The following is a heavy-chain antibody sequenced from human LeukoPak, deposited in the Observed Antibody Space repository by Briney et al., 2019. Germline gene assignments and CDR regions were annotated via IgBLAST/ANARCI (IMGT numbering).Heavy chain of an antibody. Sequence: GGSLRLSCAASGFTFSSYWMHWVRQAPGKGLVWVSRINSDGSSTSYADSVKDRFTISKDTSRNTLYLQMNSLRPEDTAVYYCAKDLMRDRWFGESWGQGTLVTVSS. CDR2: INSDGSST. CDR3: AKDLMRDRWFGES. CDR1: GFTFSSYW. V-gene: IGHV3-74*01. J-gene: IGHJ5*02. D-gene: IGHD3-10*01.